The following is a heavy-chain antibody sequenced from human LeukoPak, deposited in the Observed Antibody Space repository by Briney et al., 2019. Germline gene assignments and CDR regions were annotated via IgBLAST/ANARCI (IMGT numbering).Heavy chain of an antibody. D-gene: IGHD5-18*01. Sequence: GGSLRLSCAASGFTFSSYEMNWVRQAPGKGLEWISAISGSSSNVYYAASVRGRFTISRDNAENSLYLQLNTMRAEDTTVYYCARGFRDTAMFLDYWGQGTLVTVSS. J-gene: IGHJ4*02. V-gene: IGHV3-48*03. CDR3: ARGFRDTAMFLDY. CDR1: GFTFSSYE. CDR2: ISGSSSNV.